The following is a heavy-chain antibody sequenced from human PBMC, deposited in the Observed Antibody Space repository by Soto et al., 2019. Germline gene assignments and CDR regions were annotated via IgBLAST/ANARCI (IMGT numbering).Heavy chain of an antibody. CDR2: IIAYNGKT. CDR3: ARNNGDYFAFDI. V-gene: IGHV1-18*01. D-gene: IGHD4-17*01. J-gene: IGHJ3*02. Sequence: GASVKVSCKASGYTFTSYGISWVRQAPGQGLEWMGWIIAYNGKTNYAQKLQGRVTITADESTSTAYMELSSLRSEDTAVYYCARNNGDYFAFDIWGQGTMVTVSS. CDR1: GYTFTSYG.